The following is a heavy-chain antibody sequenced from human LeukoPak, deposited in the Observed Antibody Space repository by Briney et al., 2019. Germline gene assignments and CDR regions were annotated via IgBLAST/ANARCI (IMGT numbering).Heavy chain of an antibody. D-gene: IGHD6-13*01. CDR3: ARTAAAGTALRDAFDI. Sequence: PGGSLRLSCAASGFTFSRHGMHWVRQAPGKGLEWVSFIRYDGSNKYYADSVKGRFTISRDNSKNTLYLQMNSLKAEDTAVYYCARTAAAGTALRDAFDIWGQGTMVTVSS. CDR1: GFTFSRHG. CDR2: IRYDGSNK. V-gene: IGHV3-30*02. J-gene: IGHJ3*02.